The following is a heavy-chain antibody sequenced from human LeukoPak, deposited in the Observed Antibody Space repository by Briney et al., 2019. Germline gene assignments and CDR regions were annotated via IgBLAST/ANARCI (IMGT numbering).Heavy chain of an antibody. D-gene: IGHD6-13*01. CDR2: IYPGDSDT. CDR1: GYSFSKYW. J-gene: IGHJ5*02. CDR3: ARPRYTSSWYVAWFDP. V-gene: IGHV5-51*01. Sequence: GESLKISCKGSGYSFSKYWIGWVRQMPGKGLEWMGIIYPGDSDTRYSPSFQGQVTISADKSISTAYLQWNSLKASDTAIYYCARPRYTSSWYVAWFDPWGQGTLVTVSP.